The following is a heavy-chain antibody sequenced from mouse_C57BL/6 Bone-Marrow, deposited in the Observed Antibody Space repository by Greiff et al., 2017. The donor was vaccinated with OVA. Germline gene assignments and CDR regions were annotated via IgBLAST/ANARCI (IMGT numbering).Heavy chain of an antibody. D-gene: IGHD2-3*01. CDR2: INPNNGGT. CDR1: GYTFTDYN. J-gene: IGHJ3*01. V-gene: IGHV1-22*01. Sequence: SGPELVKPGASVKMSCKASGYTFTDYNMHWVKQSHGKSLEWIGYINPNNGGTSYNQKFKGKATLTVNKSSSTAYMELRSLTSEDSAVYYCARAGGLLRFFAYWGQGTLVTVSA. CDR3: ARAGGLLRFFAY.